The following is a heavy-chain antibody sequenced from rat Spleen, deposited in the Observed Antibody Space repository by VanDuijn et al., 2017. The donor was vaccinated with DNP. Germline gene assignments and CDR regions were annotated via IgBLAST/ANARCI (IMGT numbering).Heavy chain of an antibody. D-gene: IGHD3-8*01. CDR1: GFTFSNYD. J-gene: IGHJ2*01. Sequence: EVQLVESGGGLVQPGRSLKLSCAASGFTFSNYDMAWVRQAPTKGLEWVASISTSGGSTYYRDSVQGRFTVSRDNAKSTLYLQMDSLRSEDTATYYGASHILGRGCFDYWGQGVMVTVSS. V-gene: IGHV5-25*01. CDR2: ISTSGGST. CDR3: ASHILGRGCFDY.